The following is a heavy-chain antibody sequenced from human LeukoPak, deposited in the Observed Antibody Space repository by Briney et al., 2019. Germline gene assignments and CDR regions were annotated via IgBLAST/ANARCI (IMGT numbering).Heavy chain of an antibody. J-gene: IGHJ4*02. D-gene: IGHD6-19*01. CDR1: GFTFSSYA. CDR3: ARDARGSGRPQRFDY. CDR2: ISGSGGST. V-gene: IGHV3-23*01. Sequence: GGSLRLSCAASGFTFSSYAMSWVRQAPGKGLEWVPAISGSGGSTYYADSVKGRFTISRDNSKNTLYLQMNSLRDEDTAVYYCARDARGSGRPQRFDYWGQGTLVTVSS.